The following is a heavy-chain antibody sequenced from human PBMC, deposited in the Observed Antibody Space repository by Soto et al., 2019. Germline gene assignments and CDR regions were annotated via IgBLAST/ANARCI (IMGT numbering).Heavy chain of an antibody. CDR2: IYYSGST. CDR3: ARDRDGYNYPHFDY. CDR1: GGSISSYY. V-gene: IGHV4-59*01. J-gene: IGHJ4*02. Sequence: SETLSLTCTVSGGSISSYYWSWIRQPPGKGLEWIGYIYYSGSTNYNPSLKSRVTISVDTSKNQFSLKLSSVTAADTAVYYCARDRDGYNYPHFDYWGQGTLVTVSS. D-gene: IGHD5-12*01.